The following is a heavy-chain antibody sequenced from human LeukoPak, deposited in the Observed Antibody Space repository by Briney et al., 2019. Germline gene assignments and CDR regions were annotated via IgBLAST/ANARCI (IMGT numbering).Heavy chain of an antibody. CDR2: INTDGSST. J-gene: IGHJ3*02. CDR1: GFTFSSYW. V-gene: IGHV3-74*01. Sequence: GGSLRLSCAASGFTFSSYWMHWVRQAPGKGLVRVSRINTDGSSTSYADSVKGRFTISRDNAKNTLYLQMNSLRAEDTAVYYCARVRYDFWSGYSKGDDAFDIWGQGTMVTVSS. CDR3: ARVRYDFWSGYSKGDDAFDI. D-gene: IGHD3-3*01.